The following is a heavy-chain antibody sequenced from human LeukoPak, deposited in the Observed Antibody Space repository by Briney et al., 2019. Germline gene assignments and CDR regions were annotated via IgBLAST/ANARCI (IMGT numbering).Heavy chain of an antibody. V-gene: IGHV1-2*02. Sequence: ASVKVSCKTSGYTFTSNGISWVRQAPGQGLEWMGWINPRSGGANYAQKFQGRVTMTRDTSISTAYMELSRLTSDDTAIYYCARARTDYGDYYGLDVWGQGTSVAVSS. CDR2: INPRSGGA. CDR1: GYTFTSNG. CDR3: ARARTDYGDYYGLDV. J-gene: IGHJ6*02. D-gene: IGHD4-17*01.